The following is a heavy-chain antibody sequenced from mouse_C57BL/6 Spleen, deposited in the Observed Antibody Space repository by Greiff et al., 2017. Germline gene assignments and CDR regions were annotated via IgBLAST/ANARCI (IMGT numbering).Heavy chain of an antibody. J-gene: IGHJ4*01. CDR2: ISSGGSYT. CDR3: ARHAYYSNYGDYAMDY. D-gene: IGHD2-5*01. V-gene: IGHV5-6*01. CDR1: GFTFSSYG. Sequence: EVQVVESGGDLVKPGGSLKLSCAASGFTFSSYGMSWVRQTPDKRLEWVATISSGGSYTYYPDSVKGRFTISRDNAKNTLYLQMSSLKSEDTAMYYCARHAYYSNYGDYAMDYWGQGTSVTVSS.